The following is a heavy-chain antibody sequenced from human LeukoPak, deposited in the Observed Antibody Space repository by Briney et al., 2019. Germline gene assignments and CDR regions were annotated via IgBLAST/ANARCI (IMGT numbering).Heavy chain of an antibody. Sequence: SETPSLTCTVSGGSISSYYWSWIRQPAGKGLEWIGRIYTSGSTNYNPSLKSRVTMSVDTSKNQFSLKLSSVTAADTAVYYCARRRAAAHDFDYWGQGTLVTVSS. J-gene: IGHJ4*02. CDR1: GGSISSYY. CDR2: IYTSGST. CDR3: ARRRAAAHDFDY. D-gene: IGHD6-13*01. V-gene: IGHV4-4*07.